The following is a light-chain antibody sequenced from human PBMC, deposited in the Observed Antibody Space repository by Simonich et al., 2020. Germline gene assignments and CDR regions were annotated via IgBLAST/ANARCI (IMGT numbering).Light chain of an antibody. CDR3: QQYNNWPPYT. CDR2: GAS. Sequence: EIVMTQSPATLSVSPWERATLSGRASPSVSSNLAWYQRKPGQAPRLLIYGASTMATGSPASFIGSGSGSEFPLTISSMQSEDFAVYYCQQYNNWPPYTFGQGTKLEIK. V-gene: IGKV3-15*01. J-gene: IGKJ2*01. CDR1: PSVSSN.